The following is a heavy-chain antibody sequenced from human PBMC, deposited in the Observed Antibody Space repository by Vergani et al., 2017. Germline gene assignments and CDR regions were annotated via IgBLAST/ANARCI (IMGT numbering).Heavy chain of an antibody. CDR1: GFTFSSYA. CDR3: AEAQRIAARPDWFDP. D-gene: IGHD6-6*01. V-gene: IGHV3-23*04. CDR2: ISGSGGST. Sequence: VQLVESGGGVVQPGRSLRLSCAASGFTFSSYAMSWVRQAPGKGLEWVSAISGSGGSTYYADSVKGRFTISRDNSKNTLYLQMNSLRAEDTAVYYCAEAQRIAARPDWFDPWGQGTLVTVSS. J-gene: IGHJ5*02.